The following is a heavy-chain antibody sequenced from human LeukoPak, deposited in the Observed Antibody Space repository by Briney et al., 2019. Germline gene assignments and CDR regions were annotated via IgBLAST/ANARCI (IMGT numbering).Heavy chain of an antibody. V-gene: IGHV3-30*18. Sequence: GGSLRLSCAASGFTFSSYGMHWVRQAPGKGLEWVAVISYDGSNKYYADSVKGRFTISRDNSKNTLYLQMNSLRAEDTAVYYCAKALSKLALGMDVWGQGTTVTVSS. CDR1: GFTFSSYG. D-gene: IGHD6-6*01. CDR3: AKALSKLALGMDV. CDR2: ISYDGSNK. J-gene: IGHJ6*02.